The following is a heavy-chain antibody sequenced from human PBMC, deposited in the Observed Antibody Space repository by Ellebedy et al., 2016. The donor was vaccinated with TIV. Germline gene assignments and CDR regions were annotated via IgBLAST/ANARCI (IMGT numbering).Heavy chain of an antibody. CDR2: ISYRGST. D-gene: IGHD2-15*01. V-gene: IGHV4-59*01. CDR1: GGSISPYY. Sequence: MPSETLSLTCTVSGGSISPYYWSWIRQPPGKGLEWIGYISYRGSTNYNPSLQSRVTIAVDTSKNQFSLKLTSVTAADTAVYYCARVVWQLPVSYAFDIWGQGTMVTVSS. J-gene: IGHJ3*02. CDR3: ARVVWQLPVSYAFDI.